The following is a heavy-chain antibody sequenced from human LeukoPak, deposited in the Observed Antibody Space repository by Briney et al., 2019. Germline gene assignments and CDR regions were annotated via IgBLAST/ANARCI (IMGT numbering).Heavy chain of an antibody. CDR3: ARISRRSEPYYFDY. CDR2: INPNSGGT. D-gene: IGHD3-3*01. Sequence: GASVKVSCKASGYTFTGYYMHWVRQAPGQGLEWMGWINPNSGGTNYAQKFQGRVTMTRDTSISTAYMELSSLRSEDTAVYYCARISRRSEPYYFDYWGQGTLVTVSS. V-gene: IGHV1-2*02. CDR1: GYTFTGYY. J-gene: IGHJ4*02.